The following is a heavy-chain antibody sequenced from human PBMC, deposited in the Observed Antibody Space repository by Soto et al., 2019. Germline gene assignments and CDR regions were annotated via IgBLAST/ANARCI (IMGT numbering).Heavy chain of an antibody. Sequence: QVELVESGGGVVQPGGSLRLSCAASGFTFSNYGLHWVRQAPGKGLEWAAVISFDGSNKYYADSMKGRFTVSRDNSKNTLYLQMTSLRTEDTAMYYCAIFLREVAPAMIPGAYWGQGTLVTVSP. D-gene: IGHD5-18*01. CDR2: ISFDGSNK. CDR3: AIFLREVAPAMIPGAY. CDR1: GFTFSNYG. V-gene: IGHV3-30*03. J-gene: IGHJ4*02.